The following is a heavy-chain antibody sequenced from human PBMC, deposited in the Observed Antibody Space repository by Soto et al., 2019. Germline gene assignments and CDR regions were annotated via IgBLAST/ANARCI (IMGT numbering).Heavy chain of an antibody. CDR2: IYHSGSS. V-gene: IGHV4-38-2*01. Sequence: SEPLSLTCAVSGYSISSGSYGGWVRQPPGKGLEWIGSIYHSGSSYYKPSVKSRVTISVDTSKNTFSLKLIYVTAADTAVYYCARNGLRANEGYGMDVWGQGTTVTVSS. CDR3: ARNGLRANEGYGMDV. D-gene: IGHD2-8*01. CDR1: GYSISSGSY. J-gene: IGHJ6*02.